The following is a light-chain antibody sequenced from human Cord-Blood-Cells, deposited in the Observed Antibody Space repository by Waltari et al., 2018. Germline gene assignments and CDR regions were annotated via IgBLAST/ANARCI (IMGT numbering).Light chain of an antibody. CDR1: QSVSSSY. CDR3: QQYGSSPYT. CDR2: GAS. J-gene: IGKJ2*01. Sequence: EIVLTQSPGTLSLSPGERATLSCRASQSVSSSYLAWYQKKPGQAPRLLIYGASSRATGIPDRFSGSGSGTDFTLTISRLEPEDFAVYYCQQYGSSPYTFGQWTKLEIK. V-gene: IGKV3-20*01.